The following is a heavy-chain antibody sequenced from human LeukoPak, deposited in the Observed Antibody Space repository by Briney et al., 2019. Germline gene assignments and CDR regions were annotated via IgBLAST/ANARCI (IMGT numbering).Heavy chain of an antibody. Sequence: PGGSLRLSCEASGISFGNHWMHWVRQAPGKGLMWVSRIKEDGTITMYADSVKGRFTVSRDNAKNKLYLQMNSLRVEDNAMYFCANSDWLDPWGQGTLVTVSS. CDR3: ANSDWLDP. J-gene: IGHJ5*02. CDR1: GISFGNHW. CDR2: IKEDGTIT. V-gene: IGHV3-74*03.